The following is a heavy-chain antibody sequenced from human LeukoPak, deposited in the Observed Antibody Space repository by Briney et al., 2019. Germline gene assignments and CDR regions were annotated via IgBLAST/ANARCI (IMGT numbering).Heavy chain of an antibody. Sequence: GGSLRLSCAASGFTFSDYYMSWIRQAPGKGLEWVSHISSSGSTIYYADSVKGRFTISRDNAKNSLYLQMNSLRAEDTAVYYCERVYYGSGTSPGGAFDIWGQGTMVTVSS. D-gene: IGHD3-10*01. J-gene: IGHJ3*02. CDR3: ERVYYGSGTSPGGAFDI. V-gene: IGHV3-11*04. CDR1: GFTFSDYY. CDR2: ISSSGSTI.